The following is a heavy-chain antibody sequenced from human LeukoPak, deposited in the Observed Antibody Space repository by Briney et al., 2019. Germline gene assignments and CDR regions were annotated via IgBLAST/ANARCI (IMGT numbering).Heavy chain of an antibody. V-gene: IGHV3-74*01. D-gene: IGHD4-11*01. CDR3: AKDSTVTRALYNWFDP. CDR1: GFTFSSYW. CDR2: IKNDGSSP. Sequence: QPGGSLRLSCAASGFTFSSYWMHWVRQAPGKGLVWVSRIKNDGSSPTYADSVKGRFTISKDNAKNTLYLQMNSLRAEDTAVYYCAKDSTVTRALYNWFDPWGQGTLVTVSS. J-gene: IGHJ5*02.